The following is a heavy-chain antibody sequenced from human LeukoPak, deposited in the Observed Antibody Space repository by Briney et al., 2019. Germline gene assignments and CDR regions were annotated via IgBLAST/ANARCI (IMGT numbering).Heavy chain of an antibody. V-gene: IGHV4-59*01. J-gene: IGHJ4*02. CDR2: IYYTGST. D-gene: IGHD6-19*01. CDR3: ARGAGLFDY. CDR1: GGSFSGYY. Sequence: PSETLSLTCAVYGGSFSGYYWSWIRQPPGKGLEWIGYIYYTGSTNYNPSLKSRVTISVDTSKNQFSLKLSSVTAADTAVYYCARGAGLFDYRGQGTLVTVSS.